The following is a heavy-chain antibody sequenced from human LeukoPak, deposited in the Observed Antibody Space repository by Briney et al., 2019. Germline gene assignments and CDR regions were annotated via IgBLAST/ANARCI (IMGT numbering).Heavy chain of an antibody. CDR3: ASWFSSPSSNWFDP. CDR2: IIPIFGTA. Sequence: GASVKVSCKASGGTFSSYAISWVRQAPGQGLEWIGGIIPIFGTANYAQKFQGRVTITTDESTSTAYMELSSLRSEDTAVYYCASWFSSPSSNWFDPWGPGTLVTVSS. D-gene: IGHD6-6*01. CDR1: GGTFSSYA. V-gene: IGHV1-69*05. J-gene: IGHJ5*02.